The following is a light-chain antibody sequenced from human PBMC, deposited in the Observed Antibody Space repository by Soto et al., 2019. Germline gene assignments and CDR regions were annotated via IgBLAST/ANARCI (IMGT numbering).Light chain of an antibody. V-gene: IGLV1-40*01. CDR1: SSNIGAGYD. CDR3: QSYDSSLSGSVV. Sequence: QSVLTQPPSVSGAPGQRVTISCTGGSSNIGAGYDVHWYQQLPGTAPKLLIYGNSNRPSGVPDRFSGPKSGTSASLAITGLQAYDEADYYCQSYDSSLSGSVVFGGGTKLTVL. J-gene: IGLJ2*01. CDR2: GNS.